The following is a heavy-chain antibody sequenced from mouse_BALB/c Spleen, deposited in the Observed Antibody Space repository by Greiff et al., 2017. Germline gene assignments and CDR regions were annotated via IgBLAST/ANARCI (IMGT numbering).Heavy chain of an antibody. CDR3: ARHDYDWYFDV. CDR2: ISNGGGST. CDR1: GFTFSSST. Sequence: EVNVVESGGGLVQPGGSLKLSCAASGFTFSSSTMSWVRQTPEKRLEWVAYISNGGGSTYYPDTVKGGFTISRDNAKNTLYLQMSSLKSEDTAMYYCARHDYDWYFDVRGAGTTVTVSS. V-gene: IGHV5-12-2*01. D-gene: IGHD2-4*01. J-gene: IGHJ1*01.